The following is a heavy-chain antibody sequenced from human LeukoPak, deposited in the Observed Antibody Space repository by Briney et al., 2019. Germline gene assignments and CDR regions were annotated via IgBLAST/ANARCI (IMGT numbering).Heavy chain of an antibody. V-gene: IGHV3-23*01. CDR1: GFTFSSYA. CDR3: AKMGGYCSSTSCYTGGAFDI. J-gene: IGHJ3*02. D-gene: IGHD2-2*02. CDR2: ISGSGGST. Sequence: GGSLRLSCAASGFTFSSYAMSWVRQAPGKGLEWVSAISGSGGSTYYADSVKGRFTISRDNSKNTLYLQMNSLRAEDTAVYYCAKMGGYCSSTSCYTGGAFDIWGQGTMVTVSS.